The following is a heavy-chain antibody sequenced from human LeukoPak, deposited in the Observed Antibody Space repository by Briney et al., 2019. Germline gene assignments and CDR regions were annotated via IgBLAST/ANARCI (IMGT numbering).Heavy chain of an antibody. CDR3: ARDIYYYDSSGYYFPGGSDY. Sequence: PGGSLRLSCAASGFTFSSYWMHWVRQGPGKGLEWVSYISGGGSTIYYADSVKGRFTISRDNAKNSLYLQMNSLRAEDTAVYYCARDIYYYDSSGYYFPGGSDYWGQGTLVTVSS. D-gene: IGHD3-22*01. V-gene: IGHV3-48*04. CDR2: ISGGGSTI. CDR1: GFTFSSYW. J-gene: IGHJ4*02.